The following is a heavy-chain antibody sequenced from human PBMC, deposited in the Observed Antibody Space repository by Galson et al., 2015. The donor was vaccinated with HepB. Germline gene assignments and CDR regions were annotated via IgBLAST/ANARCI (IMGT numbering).Heavy chain of an antibody. J-gene: IGHJ4*02. CDR3: ARPRDGYNDYFDY. D-gene: IGHD5-24*01. CDR1: GFTFNTYW. CDR2: IKEDGSDK. V-gene: IGHV3-7*01. Sequence: SLRLSCAASGFTFNTYWMNWIRQAPGKGLEWVANIKEDGSDKNYVASVKGRFTISRDNAKGSLYLQMNSLRAEDTALYYCARPRDGYNDYFDYCGQGPLVTVSS.